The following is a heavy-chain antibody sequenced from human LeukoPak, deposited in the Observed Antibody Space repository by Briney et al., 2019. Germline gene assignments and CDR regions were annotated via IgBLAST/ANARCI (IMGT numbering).Heavy chain of an antibody. CDR2: INPNSGGT. V-gene: IGHV1-2*02. J-gene: IGHJ4*02. CDR3: ARVGVNSSSWYFDY. D-gene: IGHD6-13*01. CDR1: GYTFTCYY. Sequence: ASVKVSCKASGYTFTCYYMHWVRQAPGQGLEWMGWINPNSGGTNYAQKFQGRVTMTRDTSISTAYMELSRLRSDDTAVYYCARVGVNSSSWYFDYWGQGTLVTVSS.